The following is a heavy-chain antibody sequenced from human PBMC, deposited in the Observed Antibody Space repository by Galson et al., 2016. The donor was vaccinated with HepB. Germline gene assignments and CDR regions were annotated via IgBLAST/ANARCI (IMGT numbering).Heavy chain of an antibody. J-gene: IGHJ6*02. V-gene: IGHV4-39*01. CDR2: IYYSGST. Sequence: TFSSYWMSWARQPPGKGLEWIGSIYYSGSTYYNPSLQSRVTISVDTSKNQFSLKMSSVTAADTAVYYCARRFRYTYGPPYGMDVWGQGTTVTVSS. CDR3: ARRFRYTYGPPYGMDV. D-gene: IGHD5-18*01. CDR1: TFSSYW.